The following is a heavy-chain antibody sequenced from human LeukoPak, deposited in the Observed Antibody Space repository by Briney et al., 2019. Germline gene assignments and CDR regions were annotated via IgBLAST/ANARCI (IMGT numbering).Heavy chain of an antibody. V-gene: IGHV3-23*01. CDR3: AKDPGPCKISSGGSCYLIGAFDI. CDR2: ISGSGGST. D-gene: IGHD2-15*01. Sequence: GGSLRLSCAASGFIFSSYAMSWVRQAPGKGLEWVSAISGSGGSTYYADSVKGRFTISRDNSKNTLYLQMNSLRAEDTAVYYCAKDPGPCKISSGGSCYLIGAFDIWGQGTMVTVSS. J-gene: IGHJ3*02. CDR1: GFIFSSYA.